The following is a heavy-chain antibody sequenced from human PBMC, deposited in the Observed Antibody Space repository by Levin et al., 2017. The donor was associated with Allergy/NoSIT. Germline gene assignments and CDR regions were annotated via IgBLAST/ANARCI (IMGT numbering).Heavy chain of an antibody. CDR3: ARSLKPPPDY. V-gene: IGHV4-39*07. J-gene: IGHJ4*02. CDR2: IFYTGNT. CDR1: GGSISSSTYY. Sequence: LSCTVSGGSISSSTYYWGWIRQPPGKGLEWIGNIFYTGNTYYNPSLKSRVTISIDTSKNQFSLKVTSVTAADTAVYYCARSLKPPPDYWGQGTLVTVSS. D-gene: IGHD3-16*01.